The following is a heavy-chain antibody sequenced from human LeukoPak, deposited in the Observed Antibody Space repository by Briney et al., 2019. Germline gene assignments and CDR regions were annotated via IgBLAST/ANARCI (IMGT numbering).Heavy chain of an antibody. V-gene: IGHV3-48*03. CDR1: GFDLSTYE. J-gene: IGHJ5*02. Sequence: GGSLRLSCAASGFDLSTYEMNWVREAPGKGLEWIADITISGHTKNYADSVKGRFTISRDNARTSLYLQMNSLRVEDTGVYYCARGDPHADLWGQGTLVTVSS. CDR3: ARGDPHADL. CDR2: ITISGHTK.